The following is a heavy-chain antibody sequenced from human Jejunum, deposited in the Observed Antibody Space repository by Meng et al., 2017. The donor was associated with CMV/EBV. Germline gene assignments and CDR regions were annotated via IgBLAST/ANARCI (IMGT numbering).Heavy chain of an antibody. J-gene: IGHJ4*02. CDR3: ARGFSNGYQPFDY. D-gene: IGHD2-2*01. CDR2: IIPIFRTP. V-gene: IGHV1-69*12. Sequence: VQLLQSGAEVKKPGSSVKVSCTSSGGSVHNYAINWVRQAPGQGLEWMGGIIPIFRTPQYAQKFQGRLTITADGPTGTTFMELSSLTSDDTAIYYCARGFSNGYQPFDYWGQGTLVTVSS. CDR1: GGSVHNYA.